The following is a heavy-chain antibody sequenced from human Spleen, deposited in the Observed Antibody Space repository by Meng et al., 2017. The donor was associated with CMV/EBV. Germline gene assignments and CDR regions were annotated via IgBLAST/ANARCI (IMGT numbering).Heavy chain of an antibody. CDR1: GFSVSSYF. Sequence: GESLKISCAVSGFSVSSYFMTWVRQAPGKGLEYVSFIRSDDSTNYAKTVQGRFTISRDNSKNTVFLLMNGLRAEDTALYYCARACRQPNNCYLDYWGQGTLVTVSS. CDR3: ARACRQPNNCYLDY. D-gene: IGHD1-1*01. CDR2: IRSDDST. V-gene: IGHV3-53*01. J-gene: IGHJ4*02.